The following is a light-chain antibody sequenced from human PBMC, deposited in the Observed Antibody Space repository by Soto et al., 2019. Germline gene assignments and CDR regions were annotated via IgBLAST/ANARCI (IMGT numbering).Light chain of an antibody. CDR3: QQSYSPPRT. V-gene: IGKV1-39*01. CDR1: QSISNY. Sequence: IRMNQRPSSPPEYEVNRVTITCRASQSISNYLNWYQQKPGKAPNLLIYAASSLQSGVPSRFSGRGSGTDFTLTISSLQPEDFATYFCQQSYSPPRTFGQGTKVDIK. J-gene: IGKJ1*01. CDR2: AAS.